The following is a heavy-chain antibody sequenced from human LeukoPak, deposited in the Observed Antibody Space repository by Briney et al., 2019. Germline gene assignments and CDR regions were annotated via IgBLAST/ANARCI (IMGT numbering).Heavy chain of an antibody. CDR3: ARDGYYYYGMDV. J-gene: IGHJ6*02. V-gene: IGHV3-30-3*01. CDR1: GFTFSSYA. CDR2: ISYDGSNK. Sequence: GGSLRLSCAAPGFTFSSYAMHWVRQAPGKGPEWVAVISYDGSNKYYADSVKGRFTISRDNSKNTLYLQMNSLRSEDTAVYYCARDGYYYYGMDVWGQGTTVTVSS.